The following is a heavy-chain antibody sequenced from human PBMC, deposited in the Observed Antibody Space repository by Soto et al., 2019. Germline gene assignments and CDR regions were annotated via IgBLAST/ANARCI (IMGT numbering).Heavy chain of an antibody. CDR3: ARGSYDFWSGPDRSNYYYYGMDV. CDR1: GYNFTSYD. J-gene: IGHJ6*02. CDR2: MNPNSGNT. D-gene: IGHD3-3*01. Sequence: ASVKVSCKASGYNFTSYDINWVRQATGQGLEWMGWMNPNSGNTGYAQKFQGRVTMTRNTSISTAYMELSSLRSEDTAVYYCARGSYDFWSGPDRSNYYYYGMDVWGQGTTVTVSS. V-gene: IGHV1-8*01.